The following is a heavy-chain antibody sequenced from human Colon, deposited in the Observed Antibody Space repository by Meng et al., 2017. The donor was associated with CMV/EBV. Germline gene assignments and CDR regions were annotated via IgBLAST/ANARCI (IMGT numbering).Heavy chain of an antibody. J-gene: IGHJ5*02. D-gene: IGHD1-26*01. CDR3: ARDRRWELRFDP. CDR2: ISGSGRNT. V-gene: IGHV3-23*01. Sequence: GESLKISCAASGFTFSNYAISWVRQAPGKGLEWVSGISGSGRNTYYLDSVRGRFTISRDNSKRTVFLQMNSLRAGDTAVYYCARDRRWELRFDPWGQGTLVTVSS. CDR1: GFTFSNYA.